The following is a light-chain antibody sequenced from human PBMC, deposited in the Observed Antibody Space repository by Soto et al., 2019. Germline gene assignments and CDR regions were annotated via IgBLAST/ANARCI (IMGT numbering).Light chain of an antibody. J-gene: IGLJ2*01. CDR3: ISYTSSITVV. CDR2: EVS. CDR1: SSDIGGYNF. Sequence: QSALTQPASVSGSPGQSITISCTGTSSDIGGYNFVAWYQQHPGKAPKLMIYEVSNRPSGVSNRFSGSKSGNTASLTISGLQAEDEADYYCISYTSSITVVFGGGTKVTVL. V-gene: IGLV2-14*01.